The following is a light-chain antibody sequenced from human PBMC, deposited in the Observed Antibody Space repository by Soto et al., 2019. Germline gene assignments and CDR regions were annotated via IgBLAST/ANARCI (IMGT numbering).Light chain of an antibody. V-gene: IGKV3-11*01. CDR3: QQRSNWPPT. CDR2: DSL. J-gene: IGKJ4*01. CDR1: QSVSSF. Sequence: EIVLTQSPATLSLSPGERATLSCRASQSVSSFIAWYQQRPGQAPRLLIYDSLNRATGIPARFSGSGSGTDFTLTISSLEPEDFAVYFCQQRSNWPPTFGGGTKVEIK.